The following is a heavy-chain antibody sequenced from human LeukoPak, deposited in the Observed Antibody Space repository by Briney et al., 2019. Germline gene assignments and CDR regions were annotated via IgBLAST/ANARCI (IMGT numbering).Heavy chain of an antibody. V-gene: IGHV5-51*03. D-gene: IGHD6-19*01. J-gene: IGHJ4*02. CDR2: IYPGDSDT. CDR1: GYSFTSYW. Sequence: AGESLKISCKGSGYSFTSYWIGWVRQMPEKGLEWMGIIYPGDSDTRYSPSFQGQVTISADKSISTAYLQWSSLKASDTAVYYCARRSGWYQTYYFDYWGQGTLVTVSS. CDR3: ARRSGWYQTYYFDY.